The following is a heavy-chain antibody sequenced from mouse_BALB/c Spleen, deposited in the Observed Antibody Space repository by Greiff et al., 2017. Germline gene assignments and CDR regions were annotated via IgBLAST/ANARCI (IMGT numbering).Heavy chain of an antibody. CDR1: GFNIKDYY. Sequence: EVQLQQSGAELVRPGALVKLSCKASGFNIKDYYMHWVKQRPEQGLEWIGWIDPENGNTIYDPKFQGKASITADTSSNTAYLQLSSLTSEDTAVYYCAREDAMDYWGQGTSVTVSS. V-gene: IGHV14-1*02. CDR3: AREDAMDY. CDR2: IDPENGNT. J-gene: IGHJ4*01.